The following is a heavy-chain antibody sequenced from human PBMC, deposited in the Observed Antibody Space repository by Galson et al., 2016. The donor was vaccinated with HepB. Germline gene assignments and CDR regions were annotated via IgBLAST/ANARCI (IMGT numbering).Heavy chain of an antibody. CDR1: GFTFTDYY. Sequence: SLRLSCAASGFTFTDYYMTWIRQAPGKGLEWVSFISGSAKTIYYADSVKGRFTISRDNAKNSLYLQMNSLRADDTAVYYCARRIAVAGCDPWGQGTLVTVSS. J-gene: IGHJ5*02. CDR2: ISGSAKTI. V-gene: IGHV3-11*01. D-gene: IGHD6-19*01. CDR3: ARRIAVAGCDP.